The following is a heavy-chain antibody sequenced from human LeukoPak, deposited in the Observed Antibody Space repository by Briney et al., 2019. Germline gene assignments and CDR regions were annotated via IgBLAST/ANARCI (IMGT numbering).Heavy chain of an antibody. J-gene: IGHJ4*02. CDR2: ISSSSSYI. D-gene: IGHD5-18*01. CDR3: ARTQLSDTAMSYFDY. V-gene: IGHV3-21*01. CDR1: GSTFSSYA. Sequence: PGGSLRLSCAASGSTFSSYAMSWVRQAPGKGLEWVSSISSSSSYIYYADSVKGRFTISRDNAKNSLYLQMNSLRAEDTAVYYCARTQLSDTAMSYFDYWGRGTLVTVSS.